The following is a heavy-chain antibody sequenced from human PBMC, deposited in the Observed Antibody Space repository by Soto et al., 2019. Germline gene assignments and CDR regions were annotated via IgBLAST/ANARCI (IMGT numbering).Heavy chain of an antibody. CDR1: GGSFSGYY. J-gene: IGHJ4*02. CDR3: ARGAENYGDYGIDY. CDR2: INHSGST. D-gene: IGHD4-17*01. V-gene: IGHV4-34*01. Sequence: QVQLQQWGAGLLKPSETLSLTCAVYGGSFSGYYWSWIRQPPGKGLEWIGEINHSGSTNSNPSLKSRVTISVDTSKNQFSLKLSSVTAADTAVYYCARGAENYGDYGIDYWGQGTLVTVSS.